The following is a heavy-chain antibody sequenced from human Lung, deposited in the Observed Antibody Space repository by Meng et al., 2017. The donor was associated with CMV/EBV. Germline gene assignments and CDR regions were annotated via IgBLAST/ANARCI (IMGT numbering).Heavy chain of an antibody. Sequence: SLKISCATSGFTFVEYAMHWVRQTPGKGLEWVSGSSWNSANIGYADSVKGRFTISRDNAKKTLYLQMNSLRAEDTALYYCTKDRSFRGLDNGGQGTLVTVSS. CDR2: SSWNSANI. J-gene: IGHJ4*02. CDR3: TKDRSFRGLDN. V-gene: IGHV3-9*01. D-gene: IGHD3-10*01. CDR1: GFTFVEYA.